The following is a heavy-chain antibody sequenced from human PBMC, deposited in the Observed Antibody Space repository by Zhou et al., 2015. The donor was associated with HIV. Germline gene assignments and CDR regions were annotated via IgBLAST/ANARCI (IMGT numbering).Heavy chain of an antibody. V-gene: IGHV1-69*06. J-gene: IGHJ4*02. CDR2: ISPIFGTA. D-gene: IGHD3-3*02. CDR3: ARRSDISDYFDY. Sequence: QVQLVQSGAEVKKPGSSVKVSCKASGGTFSSYAISWVRQAPGQGLEWMGGISPIFGTANYAQKFQGRVTITADRSTNTAYMELRSLTSEDTAEYYCARRSDISDYFDYWGQGTLVTVSP. CDR1: GGTFSSYA.